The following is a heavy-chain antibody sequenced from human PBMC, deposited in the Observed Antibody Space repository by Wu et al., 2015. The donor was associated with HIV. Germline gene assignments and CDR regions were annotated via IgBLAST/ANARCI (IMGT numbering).Heavy chain of an antibody. CDR2: IIPIFGGP. D-gene: IGHD3-3*01. CDR3: ARDLSRGFWSGFRLDY. Sequence: QVQLVQSGAEVKKPGSSVKVSCKASGGTFSNYAISWVRQAPGQGLEWMGGIIPIFGGPNYAQKFQGRVTITADESTSTAYMELSSLGSEDTAVYYCARDLSRGFWSGFRLDYWGQGTLVTVSS. J-gene: IGHJ4*02. CDR1: GGTFSNYA. V-gene: IGHV1-69*12.